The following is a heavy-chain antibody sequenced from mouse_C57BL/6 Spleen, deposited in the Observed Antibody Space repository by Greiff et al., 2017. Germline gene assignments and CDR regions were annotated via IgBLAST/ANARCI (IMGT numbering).Heavy chain of an antibody. D-gene: IGHD2-1*01. CDR2: IDPSDSYT. CDR3: ARRANYPYYFDY. Sequence: VQLQQPGAELVKPGASVKLSCKASGYTFTSYWMQWVKQRPGQGLEWIGEIDPSDSYTNYNQKFKGKATLTVDTSSSTAYMQLSSLTSEDSAVYYCARRANYPYYFDYWGQGTTLTVSS. J-gene: IGHJ2*01. CDR1: GYTFTSYW. V-gene: IGHV1-50*01.